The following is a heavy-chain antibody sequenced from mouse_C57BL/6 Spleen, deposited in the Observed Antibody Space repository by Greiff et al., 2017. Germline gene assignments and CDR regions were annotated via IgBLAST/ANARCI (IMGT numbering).Heavy chain of an antibody. Sequence: VQLQESGPELVKPGASVKISCKASGYAFSSSWMNWVKQRPGKGLEWIGRISPGDGDTNYNGKFKGKATLTADKSSSTAYMQLSSLTSEDSAVYFCARPVYYDDDTWYFDVWGTGTTVTVSS. CDR3: ARPVYYDDDTWYFDV. CDR1: GYAFSSSW. V-gene: IGHV1-82*01. J-gene: IGHJ1*03. D-gene: IGHD2-4*01. CDR2: ISPGDGDT.